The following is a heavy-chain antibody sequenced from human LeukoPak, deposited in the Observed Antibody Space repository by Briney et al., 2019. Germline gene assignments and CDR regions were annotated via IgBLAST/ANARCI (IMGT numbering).Heavy chain of an antibody. CDR2: IIPIFGTA. CDR3: ARLFSYCSGGSCYPKEDYFDY. CDR1: GGTFSSYA. V-gene: IGHV1-69*05. J-gene: IGHJ4*02. Sequence: SVKVSCKASGGTFSSYAISWVRQAPGQGLEWIGRIIPIFGTANCAQKLQGRVTITTDESTSTAYMELSSLRSEDTAVYYCARLFSYCSGGSCYPKEDYFDYWGQGTLVTVSS. D-gene: IGHD2-15*01.